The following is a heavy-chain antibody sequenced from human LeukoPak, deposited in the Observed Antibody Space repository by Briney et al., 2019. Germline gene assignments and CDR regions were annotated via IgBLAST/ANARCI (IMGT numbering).Heavy chain of an antibody. CDR1: GGTFSSYA. V-gene: IGHV1-69*13. J-gene: IGHJ5*02. D-gene: IGHD3-9*01. CDR2: IIPIFGTA. Sequence: ASVKVSCKASGGTFSSYAISWVRQAPGQGLEWMGGIIPIFGTANYAQKFQGRVTITADESTSTAYMELSSLRSEDTAVYYCARDLGLRYFDWPPRGWFDPWSQGTLVTVSS. CDR3: ARDLGLRYFDWPPRGWFDP.